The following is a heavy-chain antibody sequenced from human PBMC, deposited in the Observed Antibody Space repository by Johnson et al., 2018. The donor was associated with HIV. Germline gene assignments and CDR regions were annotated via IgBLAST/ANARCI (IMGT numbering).Heavy chain of an antibody. CDR1: GFTVSSNY. D-gene: IGHD3-10*01. CDR3: ANSMVRGVIGAFDI. J-gene: IGHJ3*02. Sequence: VQLVESGGGLVQPGGSLRLSCAASGFTVSSNYMSWVRQAPGKGLEWVSVIYSGGSTYYADSVKGRFTIPRDNAKNSLYLQMNSLRAEDTAVYYRANSMVRGVIGAFDIWGQGTMVTVSS. CDR2: IYSGGST. V-gene: IGHV3-66*01.